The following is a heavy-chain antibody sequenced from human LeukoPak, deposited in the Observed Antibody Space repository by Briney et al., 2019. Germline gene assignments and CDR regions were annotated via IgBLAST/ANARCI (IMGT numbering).Heavy chain of an antibody. J-gene: IGHJ4*02. Sequence: GGSLRLSCAASGFTFSTYTMNWVRQAPGKGLEWVSSINSSSNYIYYADSVKGRFTISRDNAKNSLYLQMNSLRAEDTAVYYCAREGSGYYDSSGYSKSTWGQGTLVTVSS. D-gene: IGHD3-22*01. CDR2: INSSSNYI. CDR3: AREGSGYYDSSGYSKST. V-gene: IGHV3-21*01. CDR1: GFTFSTYT.